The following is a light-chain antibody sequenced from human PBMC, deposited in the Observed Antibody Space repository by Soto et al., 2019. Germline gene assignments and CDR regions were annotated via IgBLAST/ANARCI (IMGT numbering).Light chain of an antibody. CDR3: SSYTRSTTVV. J-gene: IGLJ2*01. V-gene: IGLV2-14*01. Sequence: QSALTQPASVSGSPGQSITISCTGTRSDVGGYNFVSWYQQHPGKVPKLMIYDVTIRPSGVSDRFSGSKSGNTASLTISGLQAEDEADYYCSSYTRSTTVVFGGGTKLTVL. CDR1: RSDVGGYNF. CDR2: DVT.